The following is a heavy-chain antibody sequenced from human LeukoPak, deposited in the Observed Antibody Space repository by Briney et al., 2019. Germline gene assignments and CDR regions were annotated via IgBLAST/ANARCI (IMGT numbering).Heavy chain of an antibody. CDR2: INHSGST. D-gene: IGHD5-18*01. Sequence: PSETLSLTCAVYGGSFSGYYWSWIRQPPGKGLEWIGEINHSGSTNYNPSLKSRVTISVDTSKNQFSLKLSSVTAADTAVYYCARDEALAYGYGFMECCYYYYYGMDVWGQGTTVTVSS. J-gene: IGHJ6*02. CDR3: ARDEALAYGYGFMECCYYYYYGMDV. CDR1: GGSFSGYY. V-gene: IGHV4-34*01.